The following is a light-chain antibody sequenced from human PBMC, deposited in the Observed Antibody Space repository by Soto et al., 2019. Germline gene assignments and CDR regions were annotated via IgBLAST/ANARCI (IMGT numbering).Light chain of an antibody. Sequence: QSALTQPPSASGSPGQSVTISCTGTSSDVGGYNYVSWYQQHPGKAPKLMIYEVSKRPSGVPDRFSGSKSGNTASLNVSGLQAEDEADYYCSSYAGSNNYVFGTGTKLTDL. J-gene: IGLJ1*01. CDR2: EVS. CDR3: SSYAGSNNYV. CDR1: SSDVGGYNY. V-gene: IGLV2-8*01.